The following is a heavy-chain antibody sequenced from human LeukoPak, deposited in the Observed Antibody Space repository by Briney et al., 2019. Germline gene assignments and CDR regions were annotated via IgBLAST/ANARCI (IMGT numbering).Heavy chain of an antibody. D-gene: IGHD1-26*01. J-gene: IGHJ4*02. V-gene: IGHV4-59*01. CDR2: IYYSGST. CDR1: GGSISSYY. Sequence: SGTLSLTCTVSGGSISSYYWSWIRQPPGKGLEWIGYIYYSGSTNYNPSLKSRVTISVDTSKNQFSLKLSSVTAADTAVYYCAREGIVGATNYFDYWGQGTLVTVSS. CDR3: AREGIVGATNYFDY.